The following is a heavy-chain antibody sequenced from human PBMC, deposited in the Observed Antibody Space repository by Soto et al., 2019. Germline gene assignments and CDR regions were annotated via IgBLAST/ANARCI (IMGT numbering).Heavy chain of an antibody. J-gene: IGHJ4*02. CDR3: ARDPKTSGGQHWAFNYFDS. V-gene: IGHV3-30-3*01. D-gene: IGHD7-27*01. Sequence: GGSLRLSCAASGFSFSISPMHWVRQAPGKGPDWVALISYDGTNKFYADSVKGRFTISRDNSKSTLYLQVDSLRPEDAAVYYCARDPKTSGGQHWAFNYFDSWGQGTLVTVSS. CDR1: GFSFSISP. CDR2: ISYDGTNK.